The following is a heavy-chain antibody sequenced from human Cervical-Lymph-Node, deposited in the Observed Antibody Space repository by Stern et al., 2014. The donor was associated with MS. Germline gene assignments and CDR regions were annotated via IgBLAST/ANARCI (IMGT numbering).Heavy chain of an antibody. Sequence: VQLVDSGAEVKKPGSSVTVSCKASGGTSSSYAINWVRQAPGQGLEWMGGIIPTFGTSNYAQKFQGRFTITADESTSTAYMELSSLRSDDTAVYYCASRNRGSYSWNFDYWGQGTLVTVSS. CDR1: GGTSSSYA. CDR3: ASRNRGSYSWNFDY. V-gene: IGHV1-69*01. CDR2: IIPTFGTS. D-gene: IGHD1-26*01. J-gene: IGHJ4*02.